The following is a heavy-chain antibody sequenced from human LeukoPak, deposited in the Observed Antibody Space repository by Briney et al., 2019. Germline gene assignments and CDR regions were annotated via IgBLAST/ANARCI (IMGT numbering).Heavy chain of an antibody. V-gene: IGHV4-59*01. CDR3: ARGKYETYYVPGIALDI. CDR2: IYYSGST. D-gene: IGHD3-10*01. J-gene: IGHJ3*02. Sequence: PSETLSLTCTVSGGSISSYYWSWIRQPPGKGLEWIGYIYYSGSTNYNPSLKSRVTISVDTSKNQFSLKLSSVTAADTAVYYCARGKYETYYVPGIALDILRQGTMVTVSS. CDR1: GGSISSYY.